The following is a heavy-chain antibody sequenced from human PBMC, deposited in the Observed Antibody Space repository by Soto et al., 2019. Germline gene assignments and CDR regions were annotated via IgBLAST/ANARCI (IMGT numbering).Heavy chain of an antibody. CDR1: GFTFSSYS. D-gene: IGHD2-2*01. Sequence: GGSLRLSCAASGFTFSSYSMNWVRQAPGKGLEWFSVIYTGGTTYYADSVKGRFTISRDNSKNTLYLQMNSLRAEDTAVYYCAKDGGPVYCNSPGCSAKHFEYWGQGTLVTVSS. CDR2: IYTGGTT. V-gene: IGHV3-53*01. CDR3: AKDGGPVYCNSPGCSAKHFEY. J-gene: IGHJ4*02.